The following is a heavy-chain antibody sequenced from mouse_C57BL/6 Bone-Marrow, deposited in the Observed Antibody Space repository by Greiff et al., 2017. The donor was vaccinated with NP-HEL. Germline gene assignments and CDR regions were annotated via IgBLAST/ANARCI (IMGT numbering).Heavy chain of an antibody. D-gene: IGHD2-2*01. V-gene: IGHV1-20*01. CDR3: ARSYGYDVGLNY. J-gene: IGHJ2*01. CDR1: GYSFTGYF. Sequence: EVKLMESGPELVKPGDSVKISCKASGYSFTGYFMNWVMQSHGKSLEWIGRINPYNGDTFYNQKFKGKATLTVDKSSSTAHMELRSLTSEDSAVYYCARSYGYDVGLNYWGQGTTLTVSS. CDR2: INPYNGDT.